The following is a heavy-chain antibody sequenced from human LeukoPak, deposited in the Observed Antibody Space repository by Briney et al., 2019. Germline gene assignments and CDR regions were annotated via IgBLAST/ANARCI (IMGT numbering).Heavy chain of an antibody. CDR2: IYYSGST. J-gene: IGHJ4*02. V-gene: IGHV4-30-4*02. D-gene: IGHD3-3*01. Sequence: PSETLSLTCTVSGGSISSGDYYRSWIRQPPGKGLEWLGYIYYSGSTYYNPSLESRVTISVDTSKNQFSLKLRSATAADTAVYYCARSSRGLGYDFPFDYWGQGALVTVSS. CDR1: GGSISSGDYY. CDR3: ARSSRGLGYDFPFDY.